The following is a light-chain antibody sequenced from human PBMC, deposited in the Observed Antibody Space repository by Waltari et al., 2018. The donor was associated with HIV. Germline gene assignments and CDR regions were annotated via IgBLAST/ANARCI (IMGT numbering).Light chain of an antibody. CDR2: KDS. J-gene: IGLJ7*01. V-gene: IGLV3-25*03. Sequence: SYELTQPPSVSVSPGQTARITCSGHALPKQYASWYQQKPGQAPVLVRYKDSERPSGIPERFSGSSSGTTVTLTISGVQAEDEADYYCQSADSSGTYAVFGGGTQLTVL. CDR3: QSADSSGTYAV. CDR1: ALPKQY.